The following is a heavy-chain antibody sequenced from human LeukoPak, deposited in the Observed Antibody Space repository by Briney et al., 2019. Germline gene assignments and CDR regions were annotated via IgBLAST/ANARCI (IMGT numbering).Heavy chain of an antibody. Sequence: GGSLRLSCAASGFSFSSYEMNWVRQAPGKGLEWISYISTSGNTIYYADSVKGRFTISRDNSKNTLYLQMNSLRAEDTAVYYCAKDETDEEDVWGKGTTVTVSS. CDR1: GFSFSSYE. J-gene: IGHJ6*04. CDR2: ISTSGNTI. V-gene: IGHV3-48*03. CDR3: AKDETDEEDV.